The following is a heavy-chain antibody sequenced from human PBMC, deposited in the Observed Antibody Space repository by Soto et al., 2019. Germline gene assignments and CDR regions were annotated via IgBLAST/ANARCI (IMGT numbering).Heavy chain of an antibody. CDR2: IDRSGRNK. CDR1: GFTFSSYE. J-gene: IGHJ4*02. V-gene: IGHV3-48*03. Sequence: PGGSLRLSCVASGFTFSSYEMNWVRQAPGKGLEWVSYIDRSGRNKYYGDSVKGRFTISRDSAKNSLYLQMHSLTAEDTAVYYCARDSTYYDSSDYFDHWGQGTPVTVSS. CDR3: ARDSTYYDSSDYFDH. D-gene: IGHD3-22*01.